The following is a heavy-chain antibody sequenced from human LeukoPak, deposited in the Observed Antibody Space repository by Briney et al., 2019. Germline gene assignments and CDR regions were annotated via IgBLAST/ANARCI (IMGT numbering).Heavy chain of an antibody. CDR3: TTDSVTTAY. Sequence: GGSLRLSCAASGFTFSNAWMSWVRQAPGKGLEWVGRIKSKSDGCTTDYAAPVKGRFTISRDDSKNTLYLQMNSLKTEDTAVYYCTTDSVTTAYWGQGTLVTVSS. CDR1: GFTFSNAW. CDR2: IKSKSDGCTT. V-gene: IGHV3-15*01. J-gene: IGHJ4*02. D-gene: IGHD4-11*01.